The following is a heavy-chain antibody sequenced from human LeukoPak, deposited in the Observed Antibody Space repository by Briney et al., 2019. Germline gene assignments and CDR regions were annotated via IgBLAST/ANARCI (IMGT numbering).Heavy chain of an antibody. CDR1: GFTFSNAW. D-gene: IGHD2-2*01. CDR3: TTDIVVRGYYYYYMDV. CDR2: IKSKTDGGTT. V-gene: IGHV3-15*01. J-gene: IGHJ6*03. Sequence: GGSLRLSCAASGFTFSNAWMSWVRQAPGKGLEWVGRIKSKTDGGTTDYAAPVKGRFTISRDDSKNTLYLQMNSLKTEDTAVYYCTTDIVVRGYYYYYMDVWGKGTTVTISS.